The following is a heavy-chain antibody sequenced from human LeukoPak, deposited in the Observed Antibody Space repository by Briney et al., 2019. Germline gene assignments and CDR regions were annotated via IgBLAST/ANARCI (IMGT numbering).Heavy chain of an antibody. Sequence: PSETLSLTCTVSGGSISSGGYYWSWIRQHPRKGLEWIGYIYYSGSTYYNPSLKSRVTISVDTSKNQFSLKLSSVTAADTAVYYCARVRSGHFDYWGQGTLVTVSS. D-gene: IGHD3-10*01. J-gene: IGHJ4*02. CDR2: IYYSGST. CDR3: ARVRSGHFDY. V-gene: IGHV4-31*03. CDR1: GGSISSGGYY.